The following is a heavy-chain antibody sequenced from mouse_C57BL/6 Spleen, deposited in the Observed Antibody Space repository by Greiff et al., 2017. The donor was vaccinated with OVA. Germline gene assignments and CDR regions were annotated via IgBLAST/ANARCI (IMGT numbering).Heavy chain of an antibody. V-gene: IGHV1-82*01. D-gene: IGHD1-1*01. CDR1: GYAFSSSW. J-gene: IGHJ2*01. CDR2: IYPGDGDT. CDR3: ARSEDYGSSTGY. Sequence: QVTLKVSGPELVKPGASVKISCKASGYAFSSSWMNWVKQRPGKGLEWIGRIYPGDGDTNYNGKFKGKATLTADKSSSTAYMQLSSLTSEDSAVYFCARSEDYGSSTGYWGQGTTLTVSS.